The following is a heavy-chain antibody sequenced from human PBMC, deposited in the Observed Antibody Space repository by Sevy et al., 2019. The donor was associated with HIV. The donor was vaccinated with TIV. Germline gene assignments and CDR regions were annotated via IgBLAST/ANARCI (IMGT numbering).Heavy chain of an antibody. CDR2: ISGSGGTT. CDR3: AKGYYGSGSYYTFDY. Sequence: GGSLRLSCAASGFTFSSYAMSWVRQAPGKGLEWVSAISGSGGTTYYADSVKGRFTISRDNSKNTPYLQMNSLRAEDTAVYYCAKGYYGSGSYYTFDYWGQGTLVTVSS. V-gene: IGHV3-23*01. CDR1: GFTFSSYA. D-gene: IGHD3-10*01. J-gene: IGHJ4*02.